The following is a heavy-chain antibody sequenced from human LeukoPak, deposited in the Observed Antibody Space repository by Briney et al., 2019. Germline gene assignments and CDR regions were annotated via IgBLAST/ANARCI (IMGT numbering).Heavy chain of an antibody. CDR2: LNTDNGGV. J-gene: IGHJ4*02. D-gene: IGHD6-13*01. CDR1: GYSFSGSC. CDR3: ARDNFRSAAGRVGFDY. V-gene: IGHV1-2*02. Sequence: ASVRVSCKASGYSFSGSCIFWMRQAPGQGLECMGWLNTDNGGVKYAQKFQGRVTMTTDTSISTAYMELRGLRSDDTAVYYCARDNFRSAAGRVGFDYWGQGTLVTVSS.